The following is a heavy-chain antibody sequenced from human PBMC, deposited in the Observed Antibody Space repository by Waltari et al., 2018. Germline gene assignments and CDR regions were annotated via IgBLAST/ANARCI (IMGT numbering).Heavy chain of an antibody. D-gene: IGHD5-12*01. Sequence: QLQLQESGPRLVRPSATLSLICRVSGVSITSNSPYWAWIRQSPGQGLEWIGTVSYSGTPYLSPSLKSRVSVSRDTSKNQVSLILGSVTAADMAVYYCATYIGASVGTAAFDVWGQGTMVTVSS. V-gene: IGHV4-39*01. CDR3: ATYIGASVGTAAFDV. CDR1: GVSITSNSPY. J-gene: IGHJ3*01. CDR2: VSYSGTP.